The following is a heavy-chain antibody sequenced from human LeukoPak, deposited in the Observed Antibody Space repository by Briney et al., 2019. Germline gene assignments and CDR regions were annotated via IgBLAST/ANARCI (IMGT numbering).Heavy chain of an antibody. Sequence: GGSLRLSCAASGFTFSRYAMSWVRQAPGKGLEYVSAISSNGDRTYYADSVKVRFTISRDNSKNTLYLQMSSLRAEDTAVYYGVKDWNKGDPRLNYFYPWGQGTLVTVSS. CDR3: VKDWNKGDPRLNYFYP. D-gene: IGHD1/OR15-1a*01. CDR2: ISSNGDRT. CDR1: GFTFSRYA. J-gene: IGHJ4*02. V-gene: IGHV3-64D*06.